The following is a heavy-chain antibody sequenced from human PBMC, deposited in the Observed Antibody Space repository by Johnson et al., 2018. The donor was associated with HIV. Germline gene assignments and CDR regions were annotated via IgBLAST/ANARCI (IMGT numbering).Heavy chain of an antibody. D-gene: IGHD5-12*01. CDR1: GFTFSSYA. CDR3: TSTIDMVPTGRSYDAFDI. V-gene: IGHV3-23*04. Sequence: VQLVESGGGLVQPGGSLRLSCAASGFTFSSYAMNWVRQAPGKGLEWVSAISGSSDRSYYADSVKGHFTISRDNSKNTAYLQMNSLTTEDTAVYYCTSTIDMVPTGRSYDAFDIWGQGTMVTVSS. CDR2: ISGSSDRS. J-gene: IGHJ3*02.